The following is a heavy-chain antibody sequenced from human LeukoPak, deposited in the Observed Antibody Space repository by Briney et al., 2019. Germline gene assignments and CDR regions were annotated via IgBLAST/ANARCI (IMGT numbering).Heavy chain of an antibody. D-gene: IGHD6-19*01. V-gene: IGHV3-21*01. CDR1: GFTFSTFN. Sequence: PGGSLRLSCAASGFTFSTFNMNWVRQAPGKGLEWVSPITSSGSHIYYEDSVKGRFTISRDNAKNSLYLQMSSLRAEDTAVYYCAKGLESGQWLDYYYGMDVWGQGTTVTVSS. CDR2: ITSSGSHI. J-gene: IGHJ6*02. CDR3: AKGLESGQWLDYYYGMDV.